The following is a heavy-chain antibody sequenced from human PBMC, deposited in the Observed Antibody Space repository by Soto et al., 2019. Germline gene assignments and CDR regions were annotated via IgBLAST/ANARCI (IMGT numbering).Heavy chain of an antibody. V-gene: IGHV1-18*01. CDR2: ISTYNSDT. Sequence: QVQLVQSGAEVKEPGASVKVSCKASGYTLTSYGISWVRQAPGQGLEWMGWISTYNSDTKYAHKFQDRVTMTTDTSTSTAYMELRSLRSDDTAVYYCAREYCSGGSCYGGDYWGQGTLVTVSS. CDR3: AREYCSGGSCYGGDY. D-gene: IGHD2-15*01. CDR1: GYTLTSYG. J-gene: IGHJ4*02.